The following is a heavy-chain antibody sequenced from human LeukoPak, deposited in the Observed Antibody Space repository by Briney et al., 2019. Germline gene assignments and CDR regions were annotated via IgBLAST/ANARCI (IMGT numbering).Heavy chain of an antibody. CDR3: ARQKGGRWFRELQQPDY. D-gene: IGHD3-10*01. V-gene: IGHV4-39*01. CDR2: IYYSGST. J-gene: IGHJ4*02. Sequence: PSETLSLTCTVSGGSISSSSYYRGWIRQPPGKGLEWIGSIYYSGSTYYNPSLKSRVTISVDTSKNQFSLKLSSVTAADTAVYYCARQKGGRWFRELQQPDYWGQGTLVTVSS. CDR1: GGSISSSSYY.